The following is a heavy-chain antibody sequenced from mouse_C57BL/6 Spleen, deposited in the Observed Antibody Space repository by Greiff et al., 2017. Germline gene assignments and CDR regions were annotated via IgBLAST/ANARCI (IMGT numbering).Heavy chain of an antibody. CDR1: GYTFTDYY. D-gene: IGHD2-4*01. V-gene: IGHV1-19*01. CDR2: INPYNGGT. J-gene: IGHJ3*01. CDR3: AIYYDYPWFAY. Sequence: EVMLVESGPVLVKPGASVKMSCKASGYTFTDYYMNWVKQSHGKSLEWIGVINPYNGGTSYNQKFKGKATLTVDKSSSTAYMELNSLTSEDSAVYYCAIYYDYPWFAYWGQGTLVTVSA.